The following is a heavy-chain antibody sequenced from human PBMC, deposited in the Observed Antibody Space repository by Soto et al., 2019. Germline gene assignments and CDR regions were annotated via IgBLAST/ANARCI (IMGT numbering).Heavy chain of an antibody. Sequence: GESLKISCAASGFTFSNAWMNWVRQAPGKGLEWVGRIKSKTDGGTTDYAAPVKGRFTISRDDSKNTLYLQMNSLKTEDTAVYYCTTESYDILTGYYYFDYWGQGTLVTVSS. D-gene: IGHD3-9*01. V-gene: IGHV3-15*07. CDR3: TTESYDILTGYYYFDY. J-gene: IGHJ4*02. CDR2: IKSKTDGGTT. CDR1: GFTFSNAW.